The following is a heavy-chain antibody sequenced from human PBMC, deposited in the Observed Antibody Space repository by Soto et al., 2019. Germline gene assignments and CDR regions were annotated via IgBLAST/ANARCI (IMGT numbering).Heavy chain of an antibody. CDR1: GGTFSSSA. CDR2: IIPIFGTA. CDR3: ARGGYSSSSWYYYYGMDV. D-gene: IGHD6-13*01. J-gene: IGHJ6*04. Sequence: QVQLVQSWAEVKKPGSSVKVSCKASGGTFSSSAISWVRQAPGQGLEWMGGIIPIFGTANYAQKFQGRVTITADESTSTAYMELSSLRSEDTAVYYCARGGYSSSSWYYYYGMDVWGKGTTVTVSS. V-gene: IGHV1-69*12.